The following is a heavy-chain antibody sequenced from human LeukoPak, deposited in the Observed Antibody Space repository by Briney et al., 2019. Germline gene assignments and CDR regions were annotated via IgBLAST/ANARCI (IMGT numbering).Heavy chain of an antibody. J-gene: IGHJ5*02. CDR1: GGSISSYY. V-gene: IGHV4-59*01. CDR3: ARDQIAAAGTRDWNWFDP. D-gene: IGHD6-13*01. Sequence: SETLSLTCTVSGGSISSYYWSWIRQPPGKGLEWIGYIYYSGSTNYNPSLKSRVTISVDTSKNQFSLKLSSVTAADTAVYYCARDQIAAAGTRDWNWFDPWGQGTLVTVSS. CDR2: IYYSGST.